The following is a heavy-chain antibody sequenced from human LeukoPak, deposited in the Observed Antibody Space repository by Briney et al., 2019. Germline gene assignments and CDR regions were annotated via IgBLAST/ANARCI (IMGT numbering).Heavy chain of an antibody. CDR2: IHYSGRT. Sequence: SETLSLTCTVSGGSISSGSYYWGWVRQPPGKGVEWTGHIHYSGRTYYNPSLKSRVTISVDTSKNQFSLKLSSVTAADTAVYYCASIHNYYDSSGYYSIYMDVWGKGTTVTVSS. J-gene: IGHJ6*03. CDR3: ASIHNYYDSSGYYSIYMDV. V-gene: IGHV4-39*01. CDR1: GGSISSGSYY. D-gene: IGHD3-22*01.